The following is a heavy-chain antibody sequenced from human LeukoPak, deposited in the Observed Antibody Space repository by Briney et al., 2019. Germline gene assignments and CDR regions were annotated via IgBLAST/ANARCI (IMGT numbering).Heavy chain of an antibody. V-gene: IGHV4-59*08. J-gene: IGHJ4*02. CDR2: IYYSGSI. Sequence: PSETLSLTCTVSGGSISSYYWSWIRQPPGKGLEWIGYIYYSGSINYNPSLKSRVTISLDTSKNQFSLKLSSVTAADTAVYYCAGHHPRNTVDFWGQGTLVTVSS. CDR3: AGHHPRNTVDF. D-gene: IGHD2/OR15-2a*01. CDR1: GGSISSYY.